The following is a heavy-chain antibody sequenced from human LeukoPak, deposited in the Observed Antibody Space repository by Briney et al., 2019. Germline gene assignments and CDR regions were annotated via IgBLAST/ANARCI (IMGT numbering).Heavy chain of an antibody. J-gene: IGHJ4*02. CDR1: GFTFSSYA. CDR2: ISGSGGST. D-gene: IGHD3-22*01. V-gene: IGHV3-23*01. CDR3: AKDSMIVVVYYFDY. Sequence: GGSLRLFCAASGFTFSSYAMSWVRQAPGKGLEWVSAISGSGGSTYYADSVKGRFTISRDNSKNTLYLQMNSLRAEDTAVYYCAKDSMIVVVYYFDYWGQGTLVTVSS.